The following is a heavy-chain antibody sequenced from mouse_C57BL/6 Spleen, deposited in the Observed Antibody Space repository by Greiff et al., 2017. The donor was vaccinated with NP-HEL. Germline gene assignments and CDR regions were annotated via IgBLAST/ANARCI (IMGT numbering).Heavy chain of an antibody. Sequence: QVQLQQPGAELVRPGSSVKLSCKASGYTFTSYWMHWVKQRPIQGLEWIGNIDPSDSETHYNQKFKDKATLTVDKSSSTSYMQLRSLTSEDSAVYYCARGVTTVVATPYAMDYWGQGTSVTVSS. D-gene: IGHD1-1*01. CDR1: GYTFTSYW. CDR2: IDPSDSET. J-gene: IGHJ4*01. V-gene: IGHV1-52*01. CDR3: ARGVTTVVATPYAMDY.